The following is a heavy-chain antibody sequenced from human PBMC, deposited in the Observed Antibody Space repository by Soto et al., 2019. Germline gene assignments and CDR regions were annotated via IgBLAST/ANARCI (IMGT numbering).Heavy chain of an antibody. CDR3: AKESLEDWLLVPYYYYGMDV. D-gene: IGHD3-9*01. CDR2: ISYDGSNK. V-gene: IGHV3-30*18. Sequence: QVQLVESGGGVVQPGRSLRLSCAASGFTFSSYGMHWVRQAPGKGLEWVAVISYDGSNKYYADSVKGRLTISRDNSKNTLYLQMNSLRAEDTAVYYCAKESLEDWLLVPYYYYGMDVWGQGTTVTVSS. J-gene: IGHJ6*02. CDR1: GFTFSSYG.